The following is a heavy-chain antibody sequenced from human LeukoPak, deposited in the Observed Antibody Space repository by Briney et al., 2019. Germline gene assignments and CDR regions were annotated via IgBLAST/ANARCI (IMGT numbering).Heavy chain of an antibody. Sequence: GGSLRLSCAASGFTFTNSAMTWVAPAPGNGRGWVSTLSGSGDNTYYADSVKSRFTISRDNSENTLYLQMNSLRAQDTAVYYCAKSLAVPGSPDYWGLGTLVTVSS. V-gene: IGHV3-23*01. CDR2: LSGSGDNT. CDR1: GFTFTNSA. J-gene: IGHJ4*02. CDR3: AKSLAVPGSPDY. D-gene: IGHD6-19*01.